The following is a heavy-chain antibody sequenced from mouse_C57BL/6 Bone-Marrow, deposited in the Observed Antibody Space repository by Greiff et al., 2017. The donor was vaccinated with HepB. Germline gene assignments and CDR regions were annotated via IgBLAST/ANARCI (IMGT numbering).Heavy chain of an antibody. Sequence: EVKLVESGPELVKPGASVKISCKASGYSFTDYNMNWVQQSNGKSLEWIGVINPNYGTTSYNQKFKGKATLTVDQSSSTAYMQLNSLTSEDSAVYYCARGGLRPYAMDYWGQGTSVTVSS. V-gene: IGHV1-39*01. D-gene: IGHD2-4*01. CDR2: INPNYGTT. CDR1: GYSFTDYN. J-gene: IGHJ4*01. CDR3: ARGGLRPYAMDY.